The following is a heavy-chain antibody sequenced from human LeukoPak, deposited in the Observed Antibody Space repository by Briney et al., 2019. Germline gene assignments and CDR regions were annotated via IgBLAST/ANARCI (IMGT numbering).Heavy chain of an antibody. D-gene: IGHD4-23*01. CDR3: ARGMGVTTLDK. Sequence: GGSLRPSCAASGFTFSTYWMHWVRQVPGKGLVWVSRINSDGSRTTYADSVKGRLTMSRDNAKNTLYLQMNSLRAEDTAVYYCARGMGVTTLDKWGQGTLVTVPS. J-gene: IGHJ4*02. CDR2: INSDGSRT. CDR1: GFTFSTYW. V-gene: IGHV3-74*03.